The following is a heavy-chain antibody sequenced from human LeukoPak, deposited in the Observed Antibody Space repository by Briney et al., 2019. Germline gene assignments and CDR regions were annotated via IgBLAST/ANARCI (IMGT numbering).Heavy chain of an antibody. CDR2: ISYDGSNK. CDR1: GYSFTSYG. J-gene: IGHJ6*03. Sequence: SCKASGYSFTSYGMHWVRQAPGKGLEWVAVISYDGSNKYYADSVKGRFTISRDDSKNTLYLQMNGLRAEDTAVYYCARGGRYYYYMDVWGKGTTVTVSS. V-gene: IGHV3-33*05. CDR3: ARGGRYYYYMDV.